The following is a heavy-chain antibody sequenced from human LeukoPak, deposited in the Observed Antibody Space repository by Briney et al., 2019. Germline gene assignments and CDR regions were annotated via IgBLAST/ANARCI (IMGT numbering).Heavy chain of an antibody. CDR2: ISSSGRNI. CDR1: GFTFSNYE. J-gene: IGHJ4*02. Sequence: PGGSLRLSCAASGFTFSNYEFNWVRQAPGKGLEWVSYISSSGRNIYYADSVKGRFTISRDNAKNSLYLQMNSLRAEDTAVYYCARDLVQLWSKDYWGQGTLVT. V-gene: IGHV3-48*03. CDR3: ARDLVQLWSKDY. D-gene: IGHD5-18*01.